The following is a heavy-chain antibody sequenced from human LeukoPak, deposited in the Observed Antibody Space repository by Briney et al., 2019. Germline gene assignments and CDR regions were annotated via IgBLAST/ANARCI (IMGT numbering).Heavy chain of an antibody. J-gene: IGHJ5*02. D-gene: IGHD2-8*01. CDR1: GGSISSSSYY. V-gene: IGHV4-39*01. CDR3: ASVSDWFDP. Sequence: SETLSPTCTVSGGSISSSSYYWGWIRQPPGKGLEWIGSIYYSGSTYYNPSLKSRVTISVDTSKNQFSLKLSSVTAADTAVYYCASVSDWFDPWGQGTLDTVSS. CDR2: IYYSGST.